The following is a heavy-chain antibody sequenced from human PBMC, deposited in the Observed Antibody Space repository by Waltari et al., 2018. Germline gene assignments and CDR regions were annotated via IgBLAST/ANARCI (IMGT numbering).Heavy chain of an antibody. D-gene: IGHD1-26*01. V-gene: IGHV3-74*03. CDR3: ARESGTYYDAFDM. CDR2: TNKDGSTT. CDR1: GFTFSSHW. J-gene: IGHJ3*02. Sequence: EVQLMETGGGLVQPGGSLRLSCAGSGFTFSSHWMNWVRQVPGKGLVGVSRTNKDGSTTTYAASVKGRFTISRDNAKNTLYLQMNSLRVEDTAVYFCARESGTYYDAFDMWGLGTMVTVSS.